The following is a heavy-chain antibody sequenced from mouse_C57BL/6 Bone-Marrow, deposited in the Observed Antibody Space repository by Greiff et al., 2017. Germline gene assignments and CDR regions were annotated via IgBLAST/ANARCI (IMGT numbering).Heavy chain of an antibody. CDR1: GYAFSSYW. D-gene: IGHD1-1*01. Sequence: VMLVESGAELVKPGASVKISCKASGYAFSSYWMNWVKQRPGKGLAWIGQIYPGDGDTNYNGKFKGKATLTADKSSSTAYMQLSSLTSEDSAVYFCARRHYYGSSYGYWYVDVWGTGTTVTVSS. J-gene: IGHJ1*03. V-gene: IGHV1-80*01. CDR2: IYPGDGDT. CDR3: ARRHYYGSSYGYWYVDV.